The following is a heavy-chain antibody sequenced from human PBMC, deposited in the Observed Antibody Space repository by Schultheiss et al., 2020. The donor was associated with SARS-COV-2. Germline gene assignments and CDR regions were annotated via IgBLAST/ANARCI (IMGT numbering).Heavy chain of an antibody. J-gene: IGHJ6*02. V-gene: IGHV3-33*08. CDR2: IWYDGSNK. CDR3: AREGRWRYGMDV. D-gene: IGHD4-23*01. Sequence: GGSLRLSCAASGFTFSSYGMHWVRQAPGKGLEWVAVIWYDGSNKYYADSVKGRFTISRDNSKNTLYLQMNSLRAEDTAVYYCAREGRWRYGMDVWGQGTTVTVSS. CDR1: GFTFSSYG.